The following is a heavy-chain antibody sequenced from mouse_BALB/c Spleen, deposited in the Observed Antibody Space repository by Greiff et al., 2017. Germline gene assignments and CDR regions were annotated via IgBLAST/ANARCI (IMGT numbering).Heavy chain of an antibody. Sequence: EVKLVESGGGLVKPGGSLKLSCAASGFTFSSYAMSWVRQTPEKRLEWVATISSGGSYTYYPDSVKGRFTISRDNAKNTLYLQMSSLRSEDTAMYYCASLYDGYYFAYWGQGTLVTVSA. J-gene: IGHJ3*01. CDR1: GFTFSSYA. V-gene: IGHV5-9-3*01. D-gene: IGHD2-3*01. CDR2: ISSGGSYT. CDR3: ASLYDGYYFAY.